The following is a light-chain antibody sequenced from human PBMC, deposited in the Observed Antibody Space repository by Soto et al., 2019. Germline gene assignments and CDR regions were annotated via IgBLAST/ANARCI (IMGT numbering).Light chain of an antibody. CDR3: SSHAGSSVV. CDR1: SSDVGGYNY. CDR2: DVT. V-gene: IGLV2-11*01. Sequence: QSALTQPRSLSGSPGQSVTISCTGTSSDVGGYNYVSWYQQHPGKAPKLMIYDVTTRPSGVPDRFSGSKSGNTASLTISGLQAEDEADYYCSSHAGSSVVFGTGTKVTVL. J-gene: IGLJ1*01.